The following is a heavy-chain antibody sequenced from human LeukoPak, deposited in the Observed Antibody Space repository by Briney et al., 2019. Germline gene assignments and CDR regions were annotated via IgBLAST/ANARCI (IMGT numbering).Heavy chain of an antibody. CDR2: INPSGGST. D-gene: IGHD3-22*01. Sequence: ASVKVSCKASGYTFTSYYMHWVRQAPGQGLEWMGIINPSGGSTSYAQKFQGRVTMTRDTSTSTVYMELSSLRSEDTAVYYCAREGNYYDSSGYYYGQNYFDYWGQGTLVTVSS. J-gene: IGHJ4*02. CDR1: GYTFTSYY. V-gene: IGHV1-46*01. CDR3: AREGNYYDSSGYYYGQNYFDY.